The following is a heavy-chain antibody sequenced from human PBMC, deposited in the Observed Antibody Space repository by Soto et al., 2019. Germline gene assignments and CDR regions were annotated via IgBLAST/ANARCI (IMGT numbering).Heavy chain of an antibody. V-gene: IGHV4-34*01. CDR2: INHSGST. CDR1: GGSFSDYY. D-gene: IGHD2-2*01. Sequence: PSETLSLTCAVYGGSFSDYYWSWIRQPPGKGLEWIGEINHSGSTNYNPSLKSRVTISVDTSKNQFSLKLSSVTAADTAVYYCASSGTIVVVPAAINYWGQGTLVTVSS. J-gene: IGHJ4*02. CDR3: ASSGTIVVVPAAINY.